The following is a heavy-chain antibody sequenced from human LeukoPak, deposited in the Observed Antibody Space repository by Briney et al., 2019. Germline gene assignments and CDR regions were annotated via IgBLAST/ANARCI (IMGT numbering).Heavy chain of an antibody. CDR2: IYSGGST. J-gene: IGHJ6*04. Sequence: PGGSLRLSCAASGFTVSSNYMSWVRQAPGKGLEWVSVIYSGGSTYYADSVKGRFTISRDNSKNTLYLQMNSLRAEDTAVYYCARAIYCSSTSCPLDVWGKGTTVTVSS. CDR1: GFTVSSNY. D-gene: IGHD2-2*01. CDR3: ARAIYCSSTSCPLDV. V-gene: IGHV3-53*01.